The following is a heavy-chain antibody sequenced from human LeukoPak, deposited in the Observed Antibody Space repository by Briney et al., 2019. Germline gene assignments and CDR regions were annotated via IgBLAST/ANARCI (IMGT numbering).Heavy chain of an antibody. V-gene: IGHV3-64*01. CDR2: ISSDGGST. J-gene: IGHJ4*02. CDR1: GFTFSTYA. D-gene: IGHD3-22*01. Sequence: PGGSLRLPCAASGFTFSTYAVHWVRQAPGKGLEFVSAISSDGGSTYYANSVRGRFTISRDNSKNTLYLQMGSLRPEDMAVYYCARAVHSSGYPPVDYWGQGTLVTVSS. CDR3: ARAVHSSGYPPVDY.